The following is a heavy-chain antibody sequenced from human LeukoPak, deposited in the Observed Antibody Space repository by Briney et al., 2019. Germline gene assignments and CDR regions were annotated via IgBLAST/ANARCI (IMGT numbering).Heavy chain of an antibody. V-gene: IGHV3-53*01. CDR2: LYSGANT. CDR3: ARAVAYYYVSGNYYPGAFDV. J-gene: IGHJ3*01. D-gene: IGHD3-10*01. Sequence: GGSLRLSRTASGFSVSSNFMSWVRQAPGKGLEWVSVLYSGANTYYADSVKGRFTISRDNSKNTLYLQMNSLRADDTAAYYCARAVAYYYVSGNYYPGAFDVWGQGTMVTVSS. CDR1: GFSVSSNF.